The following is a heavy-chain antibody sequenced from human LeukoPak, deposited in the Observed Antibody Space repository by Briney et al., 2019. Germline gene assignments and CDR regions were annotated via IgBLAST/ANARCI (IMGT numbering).Heavy chain of an antibody. CDR1: GFIYSTYG. Sequence: PGGSLRLSCVASGFIYSTYGMSWVRQAPGKGLEWVSSISSSGASTFYTDSVRGRFTISRDKSKNTLYLQMNGLRAEDTAVYYCVKRDQTAFDIWGQGTMVTVSS. CDR3: VKRDQTAFDI. J-gene: IGHJ3*02. V-gene: IGHV3-23*01. CDR2: ISSSGAST.